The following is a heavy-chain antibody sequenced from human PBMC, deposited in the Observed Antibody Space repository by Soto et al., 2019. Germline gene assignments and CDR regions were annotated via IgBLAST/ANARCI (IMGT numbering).Heavy chain of an antibody. CDR1: GDSITGDNW. Sequence: SETLSLTCAVSGDSITGDNWWSWIRHPPGKALEWIGHIYHSGSTYYNPSLKSRVTISVDTSKNQFSLKLSSVTAADTAVYYCARVSGIYYYGMDVWGQGTTVTVSS. D-gene: IGHD3-10*01. CDR2: IYHSGST. J-gene: IGHJ6*02. CDR3: ARVSGIYYYGMDV. V-gene: IGHV4-28*03.